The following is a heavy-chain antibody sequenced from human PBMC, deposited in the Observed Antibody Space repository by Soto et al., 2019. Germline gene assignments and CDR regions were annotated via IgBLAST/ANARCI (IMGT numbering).Heavy chain of an antibody. Sequence: QLQLQESGPGLVKPSETLSLTCTVSGGSISSSSYYWGWIRQPPGKGLEWIGSIYYSGSTYYNPSPKSRVTISVDTSKNQFSLKLSSVTAADTAVYYCARRPIYYDSSGYYSEYYFDYWGQGTLVTVSS. CDR2: IYYSGST. CDR1: GGSISSSSYY. D-gene: IGHD3-22*01. CDR3: ARRPIYYDSSGYYSEYYFDY. V-gene: IGHV4-39*01. J-gene: IGHJ4*02.